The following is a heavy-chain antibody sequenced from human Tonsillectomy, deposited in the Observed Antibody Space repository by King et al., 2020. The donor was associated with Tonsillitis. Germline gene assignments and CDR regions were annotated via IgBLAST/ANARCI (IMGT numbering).Heavy chain of an antibody. D-gene: IGHD1-26*01. J-gene: IGHJ6*02. V-gene: IGHV1-2*02. CDR2: INPNSGGT. Sequence: LQLVQSGAEVKKPGASVKVSCKASGYTFTGYYMHWVRQAPGQGLDWMGWINPNSGGTNYAQKFQGRVTMTRETSISTAYMELSRLRSDDTAVFYCARGGPILPHYSYYGMDVWGQGTTVTVSS. CDR3: ARGGPILPHYSYYGMDV. CDR1: GYTFTGYY.